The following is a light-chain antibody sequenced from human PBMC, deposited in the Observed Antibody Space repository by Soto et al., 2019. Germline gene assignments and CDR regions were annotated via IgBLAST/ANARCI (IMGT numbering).Light chain of an antibody. V-gene: IGKV1-6*01. J-gene: IGKJ5*01. CDR1: RDIGSD. Sequence: ATQMTQSQSSLSASVGYRITITCRXSRDIGSDLSWYQQKPGKAPTLLIYAASNLQSGVPSRFRGSRSGTEFTLTVSSLQPEDFAIYYCQQTFGKPLVTFGQGTRLEIK. CDR3: QQTFGKPLVT. CDR2: AAS.